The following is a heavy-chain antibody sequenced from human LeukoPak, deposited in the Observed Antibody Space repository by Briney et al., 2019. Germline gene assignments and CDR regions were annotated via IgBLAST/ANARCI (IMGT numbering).Heavy chain of an antibody. CDR3: ARERPTRWELLRTRPYYFDY. J-gene: IGHJ4*02. Sequence: PSETLSLTCTVSGGSITPYYLTWIRQPPGRGLEWIGYVYYDGSTYYNPSLKSRVTISVDTSKNQFSLKLSSVTAADTAVYYCARERPTRWELLRTRPYYFDYWGQGTLVTVSS. CDR1: GGSITPYY. D-gene: IGHD1-26*01. CDR2: VYYDGST. V-gene: IGHV4-59*12.